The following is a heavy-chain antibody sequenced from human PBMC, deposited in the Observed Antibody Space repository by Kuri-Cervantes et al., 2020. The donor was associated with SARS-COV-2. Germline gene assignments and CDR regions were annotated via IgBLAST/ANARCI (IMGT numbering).Heavy chain of an antibody. CDR1: GFTVSSNY. CDR2: IYSGGST. V-gene: IGHV3-53*01. CDR3: ARQVTPYSYYYGMDV. Sequence: GGSLRLSCAASGFTVSSNYMSWVRQAPGKGLEWVSVIYSGGSTYYADTVKGRFTISRDYSKKTLYLQMNSLRAGDTAVYYCARQVTPYSYYYGMDVWGQGTTVTVSS. D-gene: IGHD4-23*01. J-gene: IGHJ6*02.